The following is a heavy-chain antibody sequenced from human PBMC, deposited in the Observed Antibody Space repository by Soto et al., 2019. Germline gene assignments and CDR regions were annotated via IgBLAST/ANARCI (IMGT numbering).Heavy chain of an antibody. CDR1: GFTLSDHD. CDR3: VIATYFSGSSGYTRCLDC. Sequence: PGGSLRLSCAVCGFTLSDHDIDWVRQAPWKGLEWVGRSRDKPQGYSTAYAASVKGRFTTSRDESKNSAYLQMNSLKTEDTAFYSFVIATYFSGSSGYTRCLDCWGQPTLVT. J-gene: IGHJ4*02. V-gene: IGHV3-72*01. CDR2: SRDKPQGYST. D-gene: IGHD3-22*01.